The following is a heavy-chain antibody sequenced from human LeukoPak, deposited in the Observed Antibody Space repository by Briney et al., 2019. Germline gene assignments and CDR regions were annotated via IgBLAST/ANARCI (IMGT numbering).Heavy chain of an antibody. CDR1: GYTFTSYD. J-gene: IGHJ4*02. D-gene: IGHD4-17*01. Sequence: ASVKVSCKASGYTFTSYDINWVRQATGQGLEWMGWMNPNSGNTGYAQKLQGRVTMTRNTSISTAYMELSSLRSEDTAVYYCARVGGDTVTNRYWGQGTLVTVSS. CDR2: MNPNSGNT. V-gene: IGHV1-8*01. CDR3: ARVGGDTVTNRY.